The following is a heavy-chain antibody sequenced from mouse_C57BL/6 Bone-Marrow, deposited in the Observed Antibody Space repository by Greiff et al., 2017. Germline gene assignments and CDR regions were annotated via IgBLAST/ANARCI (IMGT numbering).Heavy chain of an antibody. CDR3: ARSFITTVVAFYFDY. V-gene: IGHV5-6*01. CDR1: GFTFSSYG. Sequence: EVKLVDSGGDLVKPGGSLKLSCAASGFTFSSYGMSWVRQTPDKRLEWVATISSGGSYTYYPDSVKGRFTISRDNAKNTLYLQMSSLKSEDTAMYYCARSFITTVVAFYFDYWGQGTTLTVSS. D-gene: IGHD1-1*01. J-gene: IGHJ2*01. CDR2: ISSGGSYT.